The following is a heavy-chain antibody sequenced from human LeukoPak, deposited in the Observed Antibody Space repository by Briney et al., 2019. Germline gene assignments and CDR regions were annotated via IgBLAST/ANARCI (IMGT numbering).Heavy chain of an antibody. CDR3: ATTNDGGGYQWGDFFNF. Sequence: SVKVSCKASGGTSNSHAISWVRQAPGQGLEWMGRIIPNLGTTNRAQNFQDRVTLTADKSTNTAYMELTSLTSDDAAVYYCATTNDGGGYQWGDFFNFWGQGTLVTVSS. J-gene: IGHJ4*02. D-gene: IGHD3-22*01. CDR1: GGTSNSHA. CDR2: IIPNLGTT. V-gene: IGHV1-69*04.